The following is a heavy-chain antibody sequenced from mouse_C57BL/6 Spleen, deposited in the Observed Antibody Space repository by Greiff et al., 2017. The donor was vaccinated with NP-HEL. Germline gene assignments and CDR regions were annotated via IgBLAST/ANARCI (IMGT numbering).Heavy chain of an antibody. CDR2: IYPGDGDT. Sequence: QVQLKQSGPELVKPGASVKISCKASGYAFSSSWMNWVKQRPGTGLEWIGRIYPGDGDTNSNGKFKGKATLTADKSSSTAYMQLSSLTSEDSAVDFCARSDGYYAYYFDYWGQGTTLTVSS. CDR3: ARSDGYYAYYFDY. J-gene: IGHJ2*01. D-gene: IGHD2-3*01. V-gene: IGHV1-82*01. CDR1: GYAFSSSW.